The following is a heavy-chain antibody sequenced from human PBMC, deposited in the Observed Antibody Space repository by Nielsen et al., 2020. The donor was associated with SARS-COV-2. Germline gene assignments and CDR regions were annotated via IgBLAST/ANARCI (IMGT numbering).Heavy chain of an antibody. J-gene: IGHJ6*02. Sequence: ASVKVSCKASGYTFSNYAMNWVRQAPGQGLEWMGRINSNTGDPTHAQRFTGRFVFSLDTSVSTAYLQISSLKADDTAVYYCARNVGGTYYYYGMDVWGQGTTVTVSS. D-gene: IGHD6-19*01. CDR1: GYTFSNYA. V-gene: IGHV7-4-1*02. CDR2: INSNTGDP. CDR3: ARNVGGTYYYYGMDV.